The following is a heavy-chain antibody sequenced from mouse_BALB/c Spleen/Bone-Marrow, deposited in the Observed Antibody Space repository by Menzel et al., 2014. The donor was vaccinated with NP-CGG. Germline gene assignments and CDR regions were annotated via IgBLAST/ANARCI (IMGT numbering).Heavy chain of an antibody. V-gene: IGHV14-3*02. Sequence: DVKLVESGAELVKPGASVKLSCTASGFNIKDTYMHWVKQRPEQGLEWIGRIDPANGNTKYDPKFQGKATITADTSSNTVYLQLSSLTSEDTAVYYCARWEYYAMDYWGQGTSVTVSS. CDR3: ARWEYYAMDY. CDR2: IDPANGNT. D-gene: IGHD4-1*01. J-gene: IGHJ4*01. CDR1: GFNIKDTY.